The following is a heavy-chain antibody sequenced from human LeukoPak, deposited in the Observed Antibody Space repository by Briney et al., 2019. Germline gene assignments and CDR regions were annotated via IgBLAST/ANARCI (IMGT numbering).Heavy chain of an antibody. CDR1: GFTFSSYG. D-gene: IGHD4-23*01. J-gene: IGHJ3*02. CDR3: ARVYYGGNSFRGAFDI. V-gene: IGHV3-30*03. CDR2: ISYDGSNK. Sequence: GGSLRLSCAASGFTFSSYGMHWVRQAPGKGLEWVAVISYDGSNKYYADSVKGRFTISRDNSKNTLYLQMNSLRAEDTAVYYCARVYYGGNSFRGAFDIWGQGTMVTVSS.